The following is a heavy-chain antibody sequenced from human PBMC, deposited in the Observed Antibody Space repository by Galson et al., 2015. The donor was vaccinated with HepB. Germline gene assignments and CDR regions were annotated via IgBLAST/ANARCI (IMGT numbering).Heavy chain of an antibody. CDR2: ISYDGSNK. CDR1: GFTFSSYA. D-gene: IGHD2-2*01. Sequence: SLRLSCAASGFTFSSYAMHWVRQAPGKGLEWVAVISYDGSNKYYADSVKGRFTISRDNSKNMLYLEMNSLRAEDTAVYYCAKDRSGYCSSTSCYAVFDYWGQGILVTVSP. V-gene: IGHV3-30*18. CDR3: AKDRSGYCSSTSCYAVFDY. J-gene: IGHJ4*02.